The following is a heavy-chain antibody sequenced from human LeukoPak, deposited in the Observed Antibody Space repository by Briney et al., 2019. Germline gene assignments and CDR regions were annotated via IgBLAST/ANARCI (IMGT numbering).Heavy chain of an antibody. D-gene: IGHD6-13*01. V-gene: IGHV3-30*02. J-gene: IGHJ6*03. CDR2: IRYDGINK. Sequence: PGGSLRLSCVAPGFTFSSYGMHWVRQGPGKGLEWVAFIRYDGINKYYADSVKGRFTISRDNSKNTLYLEMNSLRAEDTAVYYCARGIAAAYYYMDVWGKGTTVTVSS. CDR3: ARGIAAAYYYMDV. CDR1: GFTFSSYG.